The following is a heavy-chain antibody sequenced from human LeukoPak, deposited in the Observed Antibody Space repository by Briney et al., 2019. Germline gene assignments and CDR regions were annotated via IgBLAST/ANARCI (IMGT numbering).Heavy chain of an antibody. D-gene: IGHD2-15*01. Sequence: ASVKVSCKASGGTFSSYAISWVRQAPGQGLEWMGGIIPIFGTANYAQKFQGRVTITADESTSTAYMELSSLRSEETAVYYCASRDIEELPYRAVDYWGQGTLVTVSS. J-gene: IGHJ4*02. CDR1: GGTFSSYA. V-gene: IGHV1-69*13. CDR3: ASRDIEELPYRAVDY. CDR2: IIPIFGTA.